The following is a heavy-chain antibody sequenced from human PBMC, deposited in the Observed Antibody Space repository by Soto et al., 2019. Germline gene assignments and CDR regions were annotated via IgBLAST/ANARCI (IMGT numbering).Heavy chain of an antibody. Sequence: ASVKVSCKASGGTFSSYAISWVRQAPGQGLEWMGGIIPIFGTANYAQKFQGRVTITADESTSTAYMELSSLRSEDTAVYYCARGGVVVPAASSTYCYYYMDVWGKGTTVTVSS. CDR2: IIPIFGTA. D-gene: IGHD2-2*01. CDR1: GGTFSSYA. J-gene: IGHJ6*03. CDR3: ARGGVVVPAASSTYCYYYMDV. V-gene: IGHV1-69*13.